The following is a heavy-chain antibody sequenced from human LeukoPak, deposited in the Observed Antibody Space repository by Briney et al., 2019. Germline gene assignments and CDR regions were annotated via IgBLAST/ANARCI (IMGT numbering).Heavy chain of an antibody. CDR2: ISAYNGNT. D-gene: IGHD5-12*01. V-gene: IGHV1-18*01. Sequence: ASVKVSCKASGYTFTSYGISWVRQAPGQGLEWMGWISAYNGNTNYAQKLQGRVTMTTDTSTSTAYMEPRSLRSDDPAVYYCARDWEVAIHRPIDYWGQGTLVTVSS. CDR3: ARDWEVAIHRPIDY. J-gene: IGHJ4*02. CDR1: GYTFTSYG.